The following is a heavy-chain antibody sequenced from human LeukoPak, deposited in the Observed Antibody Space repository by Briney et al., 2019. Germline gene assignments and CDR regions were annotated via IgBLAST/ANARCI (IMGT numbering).Heavy chain of an antibody. J-gene: IGHJ4*02. CDR3: ARDRPELEYSSSSLYY. V-gene: IGHV3-30*04. Sequence: GGSLRLSCAASGFTFSSYAMHWVRQAPGKRLEWVAVISYDGSNKYYADSVKGRFTISRDNSKNTLYLQMNSLRAEDTAVYYCARDRPELEYSSSSLYYWGQGTLVTVSS. D-gene: IGHD6-6*01. CDR2: ISYDGSNK. CDR1: GFTFSSYA.